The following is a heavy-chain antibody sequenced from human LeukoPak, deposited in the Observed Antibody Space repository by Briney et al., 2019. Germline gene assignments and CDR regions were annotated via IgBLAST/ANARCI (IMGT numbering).Heavy chain of an antibody. CDR3: ARDSRYSYGYCDF. Sequence: ASVKVSCKASGYTFTGYYMHWVRQAPGQGLEWMGWINPNSGGTNYAQKFQGRVTMTRDTSISTAYMELSRLRSDDTAVYYCARDSRYSYGYCDFWGQGTLSPSPQ. CDR1: GYTFTGYY. J-gene: IGHJ4*02. V-gene: IGHV1-2*02. D-gene: IGHD5-18*01. CDR2: INPNSGGT.